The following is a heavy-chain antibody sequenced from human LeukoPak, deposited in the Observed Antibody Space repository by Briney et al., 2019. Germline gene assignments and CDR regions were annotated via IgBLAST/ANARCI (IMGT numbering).Heavy chain of an antibody. D-gene: IGHD3-16*02. CDR2: IWHDGSHN. J-gene: IGHJ4*02. V-gene: IGHV3-33*01. Sequence: AKSLGLSCAVSGFAFNTYAMRWVRQAPGQGLEWVALIWHDGSHNFYSNSMRGHFTISRDNAKNTVSLQMHNLRPEDTAVYYCAREIFLLGSYPDFWGQGTLVTVSS. CDR1: GFAFNTYA. CDR3: AREIFLLGSYPDF.